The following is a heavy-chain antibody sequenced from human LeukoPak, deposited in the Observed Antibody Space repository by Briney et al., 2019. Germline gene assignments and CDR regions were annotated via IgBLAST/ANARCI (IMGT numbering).Heavy chain of an antibody. CDR3: ARDLERAQPFDY. Sequence: ASVKVSCKASGGTFSGYAISWVRQAPGQGLEWMGGIIPIFGTANYAQKFQGRVTITADESTSTAYMELSSLRSEDTAVYYCARDLERAQPFDYWGQGTLVTVSS. CDR1: GGTFSGYA. D-gene: IGHD1-26*01. J-gene: IGHJ4*02. CDR2: IIPIFGTA. V-gene: IGHV1-69*01.